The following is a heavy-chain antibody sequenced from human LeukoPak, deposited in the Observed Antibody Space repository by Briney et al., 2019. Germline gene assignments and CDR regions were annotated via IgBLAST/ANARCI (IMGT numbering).Heavy chain of an antibody. CDR2: INNSGST. J-gene: IGHJ5*02. Sequence: SETLSLTCTVSGGSISNYYWSWIRQPAGKGLEWIGRINNSGSTNYNPSLRSRVSMSVDRSKNQFSVTLSSVTAADTAVYFCAREGGDPRWLDPWGQGTLVTVSS. D-gene: IGHD6-25*01. CDR1: GGSISNYY. CDR3: AREGGDPRWLDP. V-gene: IGHV4-4*07.